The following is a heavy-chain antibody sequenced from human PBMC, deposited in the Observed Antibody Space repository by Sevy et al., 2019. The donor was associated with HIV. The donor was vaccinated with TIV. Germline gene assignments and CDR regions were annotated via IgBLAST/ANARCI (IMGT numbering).Heavy chain of an antibody. Sequence: GGSLRLSCAVSGFTFSTYAMSWVRQAPGKGLEWVSAISGSGGSSTYYADSVKGRLTISRDNSKNTLYLQMNRLRAEDTAVYYCAKDRDFWRAACYFDYWGQGTLVTVSS. D-gene: IGHD3-3*01. CDR2: ISGSGGSST. CDR3: AKDRDFWRAACYFDY. V-gene: IGHV3-23*01. CDR1: GFTFSTYA. J-gene: IGHJ4*02.